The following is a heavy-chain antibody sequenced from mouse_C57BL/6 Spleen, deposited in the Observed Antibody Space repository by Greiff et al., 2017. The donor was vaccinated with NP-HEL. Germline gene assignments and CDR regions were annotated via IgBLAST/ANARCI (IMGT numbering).Heavy chain of an antibody. Sequence: EVQLQQSGPELVKPGASVKIPCKASGYTFTDYNMDWVKQSHGKSLEWIGDINPNNGGTIYNQKFKGKATLTVDKSSSTAYMELRSLTSEDTAVYYCARREITTVVATRAWFAYWGQGTLVTVSA. V-gene: IGHV1-18*01. CDR2: INPNNGGT. J-gene: IGHJ3*01. CDR1: GYTFTDYN. D-gene: IGHD1-1*01. CDR3: ARREITTVVATRAWFAY.